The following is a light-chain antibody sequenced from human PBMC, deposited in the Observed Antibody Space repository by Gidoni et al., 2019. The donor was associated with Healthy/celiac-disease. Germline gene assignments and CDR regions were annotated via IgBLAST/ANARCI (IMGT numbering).Light chain of an antibody. Sequence: EMVLTQSPGTLSLSPGERATLSGRASQSVSSSYLAWYQHKPGQAPRLLIYGASSRATGIPGRFSGSGSGTDFTLTISRLEPEDFAVYYCQQYGISPPWTFGQGTKVEIK. J-gene: IGKJ1*01. CDR1: QSVSSSY. CDR2: GAS. V-gene: IGKV3-20*01. CDR3: QQYGISPPWT.